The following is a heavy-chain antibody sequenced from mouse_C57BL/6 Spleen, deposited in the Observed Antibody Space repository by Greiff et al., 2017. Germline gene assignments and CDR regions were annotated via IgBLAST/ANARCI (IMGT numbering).Heavy chain of an antibody. CDR1: GYTFTSYG. J-gene: IGHJ1*03. Sequence: QVQLQQSGAELARPGASVKLSCKASGYTFTSYGISWVKQRTGQGLEWIGEIYPRSGNTYYNEKFKGKATLTADKSSSTAYMELRSLTAEDAAVYFCARIGPLVYGDVDVWGTGTTVTVSS. CDR3: ARIGPLVYGDVDV. V-gene: IGHV1-81*01. CDR2: IYPRSGNT. D-gene: IGHD6-1*01.